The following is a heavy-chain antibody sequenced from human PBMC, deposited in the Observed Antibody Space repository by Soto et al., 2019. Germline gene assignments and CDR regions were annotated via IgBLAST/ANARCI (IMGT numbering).Heavy chain of an antibody. D-gene: IGHD3-22*01. V-gene: IGHV5-51*01. CDR1: GYTFINYW. CDR3: ARQRYSSGYKAPPHYFDY. CDR2: IYPGDSDT. Sequence: PGESLKISCKVSGYTFINYWLGWVRQMPGKGLEWMGIIYPGDSDTRYSPSFQGQVTISADKSISTAYLQWSSLKASDTAMYYCARQRYSSGYKAPPHYFDYWGQGTLVTVSS. J-gene: IGHJ4*02.